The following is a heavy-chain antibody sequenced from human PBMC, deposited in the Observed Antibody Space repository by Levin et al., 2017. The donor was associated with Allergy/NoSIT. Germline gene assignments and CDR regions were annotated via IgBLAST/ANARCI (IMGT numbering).Heavy chain of an antibody. J-gene: IGHJ6*02. CDR3: ARDRYQYNDSGFFPSDV. D-gene: IGHD3-22*01. CDR1: GYSFSNYG. CDR2: INTGNGNT. V-gene: IGHV1-3*04. Sequence: ASVKVSCKASGYSFSNYGIHWVRQAPGQRPEWMGWINTGNGNTKYSQKFQDRVTITRDTSASTVYMEVGSLRFEDTAVYFCARDRYQYNDSGFFPSDVWGQGTTVTVSS.